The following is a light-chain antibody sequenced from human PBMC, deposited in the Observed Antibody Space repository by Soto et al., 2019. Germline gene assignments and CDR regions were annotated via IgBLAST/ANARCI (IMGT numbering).Light chain of an antibody. J-gene: IGKJ2*01. V-gene: IGKV1-5*01. CDR3: QQYQDYVYT. CDR1: QTVERW. CDR2: DVS. Sequence: DVQMTQAPCRLGAAGGDRGMITCRASQTVERWMAWYQQKPGKAPKLLISDVSTLERGVPSRFSGSGSATEFTLTISGLQPDDCATYHWQQYQDYVYTFGQGTKVEIK.